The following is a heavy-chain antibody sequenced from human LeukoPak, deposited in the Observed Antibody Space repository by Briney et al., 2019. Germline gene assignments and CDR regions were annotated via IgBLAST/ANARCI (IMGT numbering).Heavy chain of an antibody. V-gene: IGHV5-51*01. J-gene: IGHJ6*02. CDR3: ARPTTTVTGQLYGMDV. CDR1: GYSFTSYW. D-gene: IGHD4-17*01. CDR2: IYPGDSDT. Sequence: GESLKISCKGSGYSFTSYWIGWVRQMPGKGLEWMGIIYPGDSDTRYSPSFQGQVTISADKSISTAYLQWSSLKASDTAMYYCARPTTTVTGQLYGMDVWGQGTTVTVSS.